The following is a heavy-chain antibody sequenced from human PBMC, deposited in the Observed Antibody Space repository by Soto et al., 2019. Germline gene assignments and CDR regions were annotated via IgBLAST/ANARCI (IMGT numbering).Heavy chain of an antibody. D-gene: IGHD3-10*01. Sequence: QVQLVQSGAELKKPGASVKVSCKASGYTFSNYDMNWVRQATGQGPEWIGWVIPNNGDTGYAQKFQGRVTLTTDISTTTAYMELTSLRSEDTAIYYCAKVSRKGSAIDFDYWGQGTLITVSS. CDR1: GYTFSNYD. CDR2: VIPNNGDT. CDR3: AKVSRKGSAIDFDY. J-gene: IGHJ4*02. V-gene: IGHV1-8*01.